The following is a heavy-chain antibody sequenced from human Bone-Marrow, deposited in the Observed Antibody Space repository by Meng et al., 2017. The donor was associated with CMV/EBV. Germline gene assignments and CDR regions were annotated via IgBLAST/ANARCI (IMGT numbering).Heavy chain of an antibody. CDR2: ISSSGSTI. J-gene: IGHJ3*02. V-gene: IGHV3-48*03. CDR1: GFTFSSYE. D-gene: IGHD3-22*01. CDR3: ARDHYYDSSGYRQDI. Sequence: GESLKISCAASGFTFSSYEMNWVRQAPGKGLEWVSYISSSGSTIYYADSVKGRFTISRDNAKNSLYLQMNSLRAEDTAVYYCARDHYYDSSGYRQDIWGQGTMVTVSS.